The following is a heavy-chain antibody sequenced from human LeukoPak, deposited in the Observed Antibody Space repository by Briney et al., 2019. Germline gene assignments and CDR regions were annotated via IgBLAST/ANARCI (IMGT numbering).Heavy chain of an antibody. J-gene: IGHJ4*02. CDR3: ARGRSYCDSSGYYYDY. V-gene: IGHV1-69*05. CDR1: GGTFSSYA. CDR2: IIPIFGTA. Sequence: SVKVSCKASGGTFSSYAISWVRQAPGQGLEWMGGIIPIFGTANYAQKFQGRVTITTDESMSTAYMELSSLRSEDTAVYYCARGRSYCDSSGYYYDYWGQGTLVTVSS. D-gene: IGHD3-22*01.